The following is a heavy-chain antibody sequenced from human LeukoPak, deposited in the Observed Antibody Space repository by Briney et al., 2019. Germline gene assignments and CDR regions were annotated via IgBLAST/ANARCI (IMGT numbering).Heavy chain of an antibody. CDR1: GVSISPYY. CDR2: IHTSGSN. D-gene: IGHD3-3*01. CDR3: ARLSAAVHLGAFDL. J-gene: IGHJ3*01. V-gene: IGHV4-4*09. Sequence: SETLSLTCAVSGVSISPYYWAWIRQPPGKGLEWIGYIHTSGSNNQYPSLESRVTISVDKSKNHFSLRLTSVTAADTAVYYCARLSAAVHLGAFDLWGQGTMVTVSS.